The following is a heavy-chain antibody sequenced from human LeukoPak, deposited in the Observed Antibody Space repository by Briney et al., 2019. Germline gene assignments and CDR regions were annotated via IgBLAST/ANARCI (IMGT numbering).Heavy chain of an antibody. CDR1: GYTFTAYY. V-gene: IGHV1-2*02. D-gene: IGHD3-10*01. J-gene: IGHJ4*02. Sequence: GASVKVSCKASGYTFTAYYMHWVRQAPGQGLEWMGWINPSSGGTNSAPNFQGRVTMTRDTSISTAYMELSDLRSDDTAVYYCARDRGSPWYCDYCGQGTLVTVSS. CDR2: INPSSGGT. CDR3: ARDRGSPWYCDY.